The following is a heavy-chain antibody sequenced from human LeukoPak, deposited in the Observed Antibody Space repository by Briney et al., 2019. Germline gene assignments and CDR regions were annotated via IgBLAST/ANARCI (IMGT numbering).Heavy chain of an antibody. CDR2: ISGSGGST. J-gene: IGHJ4*02. CDR3: AKDFGSSWYNYFDY. CDR1: GFTFSSYA. V-gene: IGHV3-23*01. D-gene: IGHD6-13*01. Sequence: GGSLRLSCAASGFTFSSYAMHWVRQAPGKGLEWVSAISGSGGSTYYADSVKGRFTISRDNSKNTLYLQMNSLRAEDTAVYYCAKDFGSSWYNYFDYWGQGTLVTVSS.